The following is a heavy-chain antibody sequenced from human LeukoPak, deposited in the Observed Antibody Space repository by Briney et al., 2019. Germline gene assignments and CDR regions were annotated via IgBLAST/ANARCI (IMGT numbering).Heavy chain of an antibody. D-gene: IGHD2-2*01. V-gene: IGHV1-2*02. CDR1: GYTFTGYY. CDR3: ARDQYCPSPGCYPYFHY. CDR2: INPNSGVT. J-gene: IGHJ4*02. Sequence: ASVKVSCKASGYTFTGYYIHWVLQAPGQGHEWMGSINPNSGVTNYAQKFQGRVTMTRDTSISTGYIELSSLISDETGVYYCARDQYCPSPGCYPYFHYWGQGTLVTVSS.